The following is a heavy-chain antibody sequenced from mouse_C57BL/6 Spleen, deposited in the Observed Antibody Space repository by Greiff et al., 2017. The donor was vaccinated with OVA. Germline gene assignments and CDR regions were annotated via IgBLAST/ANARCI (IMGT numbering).Heavy chain of an antibody. CDR1: GYTFTEYT. Sequence: QVQLQQSGAELVKPGASVKLSCKASGYTFTEYTIHWVKQRSGQGLEWIGWFYPGSGSIKYNEKFKDKATLTADKSSSTVFLALSRLTSEDYAVYFCARHEERHYYGSSYYAMGYWGQGTSVTVSS. V-gene: IGHV1-62-2*01. D-gene: IGHD1-1*01. CDR2: FYPGSGSI. CDR3: ARHEERHYYGSSYYAMGY. J-gene: IGHJ4*01.